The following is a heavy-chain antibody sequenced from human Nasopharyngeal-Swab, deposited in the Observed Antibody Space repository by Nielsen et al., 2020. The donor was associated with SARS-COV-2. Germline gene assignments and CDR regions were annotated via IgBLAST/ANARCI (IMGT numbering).Heavy chain of an antibody. CDR2: INHSGST. J-gene: IGHJ5*02. Sequence: SETLSLTCAVYGGSFSGYYWSWIRQPPGKGLEWIGEINHSGSTNYNPSLKSRVTISVDTSKNQFSLKLSSVTAADTAVYYCARMIVGAPRWFDPWGQGTLVTFSS. CDR1: GGSFSGYY. CDR3: ARMIVGAPRWFDP. D-gene: IGHD1-26*01. V-gene: IGHV4-34*01.